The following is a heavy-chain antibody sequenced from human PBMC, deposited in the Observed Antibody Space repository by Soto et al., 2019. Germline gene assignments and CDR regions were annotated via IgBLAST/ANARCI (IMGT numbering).Heavy chain of an antibody. V-gene: IGHV1-69*06. CDR2: IIPIFGTA. CDR1: EDTFRNYA. D-gene: IGHD3-22*01. CDR3: ASTKYDSSAYYYWYLGL. J-gene: IGHJ2*01. Sequence: QVELVQSGAEVKKPGSSVKVSCQASEDTFRNYAISWVRQAPGQGLEWMGGIIPIFGTANYAQKFQGRVTISGDTSGNSVYFELSSLRSEDTAVYYCASTKYDSSAYYYWYLGLWGRGTLVTVSS.